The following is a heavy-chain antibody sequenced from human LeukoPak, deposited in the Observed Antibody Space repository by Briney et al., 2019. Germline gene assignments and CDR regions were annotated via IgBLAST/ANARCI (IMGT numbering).Heavy chain of an antibody. J-gene: IGHJ6*02. CDR2: INHSGST. V-gene: IGHV4-34*01. Sequence: SETLSLTCAVYGGSFSGYYWSWIRQPPGKGLEWIGEINHSGSTNYNPSLKSRVTVSVDTSKNQFSLKLSSVTAADTAVYYCARAKDGMDVWGQGTTVTVSS. CDR1: GGSFSGYY. CDR3: ARAKDGMDV.